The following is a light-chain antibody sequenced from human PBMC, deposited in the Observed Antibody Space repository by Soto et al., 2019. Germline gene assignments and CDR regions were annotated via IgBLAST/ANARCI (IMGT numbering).Light chain of an antibody. CDR3: QQSYSTPPMYT. Sequence: DIQMTQSPSSLSASVGDRVTITCRASQSISKSLNWYQQKPGRAPTLLISVASTLHSGVPSRFSGSGSGTDFTLTIGSLQREDFATYYCQQSYSTPPMYTFGQGTKLEIK. CDR1: QSISKS. V-gene: IGKV1-39*01. CDR2: VAS. J-gene: IGKJ2*01.